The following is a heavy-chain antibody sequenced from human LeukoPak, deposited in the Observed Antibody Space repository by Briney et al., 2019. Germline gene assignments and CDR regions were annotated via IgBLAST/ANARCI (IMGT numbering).Heavy chain of an antibody. Sequence: GGSLRLSCAASGFTFNIYAMSWVRQAPGKGLEWVSAISGSGGSTYYADSVKGRFTISRDNSKNTLYLRMNSLRAEDTAVYYCARANYYDSSAHDDAFDIWGQGTMVTVSS. D-gene: IGHD3-22*01. J-gene: IGHJ3*02. CDR2: ISGSGGST. CDR1: GFTFNIYA. CDR3: ARANYYDSSAHDDAFDI. V-gene: IGHV3-23*01.